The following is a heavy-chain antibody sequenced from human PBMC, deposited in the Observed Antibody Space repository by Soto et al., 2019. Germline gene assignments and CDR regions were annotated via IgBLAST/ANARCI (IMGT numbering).Heavy chain of an antibody. CDR1: GFTFSSYW. V-gene: IGHV3-74*01. Sequence: GGSLRLSCTASGFTFSSYWMHWVRQAPGKGLVWVSRINSDGSSITYADSVKGRFTISRDNAKNTLYLQMNSLRAEDTAVYYCARHDIFIDYWGQGTRVTVSS. D-gene: IGHD3-9*01. CDR2: INSDGSSI. CDR3: ARHDIFIDY. J-gene: IGHJ4*02.